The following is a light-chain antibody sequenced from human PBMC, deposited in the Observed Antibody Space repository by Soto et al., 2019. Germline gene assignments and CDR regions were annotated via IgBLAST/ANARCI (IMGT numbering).Light chain of an antibody. CDR3: QQRSNWPPALT. J-gene: IGKJ4*01. CDR1: QSVSSY. Sequence: EIVLTQSPATLPLSPGERATLSCRASQSVSSYLAWYEQKPGQAPRLLIYDASNRATGIPARFSGSGSGTDFTLTSSSLEPEDFAVYYCQQRSNWPPALTVGAGTKVEIK. V-gene: IGKV3-11*01. CDR2: DAS.